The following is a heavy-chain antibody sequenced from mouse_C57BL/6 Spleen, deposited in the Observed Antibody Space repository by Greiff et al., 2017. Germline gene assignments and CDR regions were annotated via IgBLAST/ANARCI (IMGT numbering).Heavy chain of an antibody. J-gene: IGHJ2*01. CDR3: ARVGNYNYFDD. V-gene: IGHV1-26*01. CDR1: GYTFTDYY. Sequence: VQLQQSGPELVKPGASVKISCKASGYTFTDYYMNWVKQSHGKSLEWIGDINPNNGGTSYNQKFKGKATLTVDKSSSTAYMELRSLTSEDSAVYYCARVGNYNYFDDWGQGTTLTVSS. D-gene: IGHD2-1*01. CDR2: INPNNGGT.